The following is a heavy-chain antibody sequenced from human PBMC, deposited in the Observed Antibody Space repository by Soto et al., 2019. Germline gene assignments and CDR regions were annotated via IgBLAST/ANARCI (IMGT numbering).Heavy chain of an antibody. J-gene: IGHJ4*02. CDR3: AKGRPFVSSGRCIEFGY. V-gene: IGHV3-30*18. Sequence: QVHLVESGGGVVQPGRSLRLSCAASGFTFGTYGIHWVRQAPGKGLEWVAFISYDGSDKYYADSVKDRFTISRDNPKNTLYLQMNCLRADDTAVYYCAKGRPFVSSGRCIEFGYRGQGTLVTVSS. CDR2: ISYDGSDK. D-gene: IGHD3-22*01. CDR1: GFTFGTYG.